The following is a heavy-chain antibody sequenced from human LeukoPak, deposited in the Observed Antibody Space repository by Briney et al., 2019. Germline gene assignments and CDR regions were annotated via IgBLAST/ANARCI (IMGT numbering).Heavy chain of an antibody. CDR1: GGSISSGSYY. V-gene: IGHV4-61*02. CDR3: ARGGPGLDY. Sequence: PSETLSLTCAVSGGSISSGSYYWSWIRQPAGKGLEWIGRIYTSGSSNYNPSLKSRVTISVDTSKNQFSLRLSSVTAADTAVYYCARGGPGLDYWGQGTLVTVSS. J-gene: IGHJ4*02. CDR2: IYTSGSS.